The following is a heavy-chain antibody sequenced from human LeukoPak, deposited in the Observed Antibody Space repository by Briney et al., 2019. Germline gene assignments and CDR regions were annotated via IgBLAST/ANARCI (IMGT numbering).Heavy chain of an antibody. CDR3: ARGGGPPSYLDF. CDR1: GGSISSGSYY. Sequence: SETLSLTCTVSGGSISSGSYYWSWIRQPAGKGLEWIGRIYTSGSTNYKASLKSRVTVSLDTSKNQFSLRMTSVTAADTAVYYCARGGGPPSYLDFWGQGTLVTVSS. J-gene: IGHJ4*02. V-gene: IGHV4-61*02. CDR2: IYTSGST. D-gene: IGHD3-16*01.